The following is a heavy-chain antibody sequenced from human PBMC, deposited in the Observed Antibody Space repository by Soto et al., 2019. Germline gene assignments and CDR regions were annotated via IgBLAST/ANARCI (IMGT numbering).Heavy chain of an antibody. J-gene: IGHJ3*02. V-gene: IGHV1-46*03. D-gene: IGHD6-13*01. Sequence: GASVKVSCKASGYTFTIYYMHWVRQAPGQGLEWMGIINPSGGSTSYAQKFQGRVTMTRDTSTSTVYMELSSLRSEDTAVYYCATDIAAPGTRGDGFDIWGQGTMVTVSS. CDR3: ATDIAAPGTRGDGFDI. CDR2: INPSGGST. CDR1: GYTFTIYY.